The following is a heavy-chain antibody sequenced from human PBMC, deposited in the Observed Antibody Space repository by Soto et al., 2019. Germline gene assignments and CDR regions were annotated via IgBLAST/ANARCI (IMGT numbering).Heavy chain of an antibody. Sequence: LXLAGAGSGVTFGTFVMNWGRQAPGKGLEWVSTISYSADKTFYADSVKGRFTISRDNSRDTLFLQMNSLRAGDAAVYFCARRAITETTNWGAFDICAQGTMVTVSS. V-gene: IGHV3-23*01. CDR2: ISYSADKT. J-gene: IGHJ3*02. D-gene: IGHD1-7*01. CDR1: GVTFGTFV. CDR3: ARRAITETTNWGAFDI.